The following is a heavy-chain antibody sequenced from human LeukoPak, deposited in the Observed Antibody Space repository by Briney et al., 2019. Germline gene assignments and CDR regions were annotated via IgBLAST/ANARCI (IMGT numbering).Heavy chain of an antibody. D-gene: IGHD1-26*01. CDR3: ARANAGLYSGSLSGPRGYFDY. CDR2: INPESGGT. CDR1: GYTFTGYY. J-gene: IGHJ4*02. V-gene: IGHV1-2*02. Sequence: ASVKVSCKASGYTFTGYYMHWVRQAPGQGLEWMGWINPESGGTNYAQQFQGRVTMTRDMSTSTVYMELSSLRSEDTAVYYCARANAGLYSGSLSGPRGYFDYWGQGTLVTVSS.